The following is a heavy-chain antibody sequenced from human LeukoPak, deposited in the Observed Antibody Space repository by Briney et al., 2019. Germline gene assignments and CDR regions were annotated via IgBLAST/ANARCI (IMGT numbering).Heavy chain of an antibody. V-gene: IGHV1-69*05. J-gene: IGHJ5*02. CDR3: AGRLAARPNWFDP. D-gene: IGHD6-6*01. CDR2: IIPIFGTA. CDR1: GGTFSSYA. Sequence: GASVKVSCKASGGTFSSYAISWVRQAPGQGLEWMGGIIPIFGTANYAQKFQGRVTITTDESTSTAYMELSSLRSEDTAVYYCAGRLAARPNWFDPWGQGTLVTVSS.